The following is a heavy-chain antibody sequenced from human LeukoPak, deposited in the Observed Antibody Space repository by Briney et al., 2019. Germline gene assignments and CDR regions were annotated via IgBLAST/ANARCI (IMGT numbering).Heavy chain of an antibody. Sequence: GGSLRLSCAASEFTVSSNYMSWVRQAPGKGLEWVSIIYSGGSTYYADSVKGRFTISRDNSKNTLYLQMNSLRAEDTAVYYCARNNYGEYYFDYWGQGTLVTVSS. CDR3: ARNNYGEYYFDY. CDR1: EFTVSSNY. J-gene: IGHJ4*02. V-gene: IGHV3-53*01. D-gene: IGHD4-17*01. CDR2: IYSGGST.